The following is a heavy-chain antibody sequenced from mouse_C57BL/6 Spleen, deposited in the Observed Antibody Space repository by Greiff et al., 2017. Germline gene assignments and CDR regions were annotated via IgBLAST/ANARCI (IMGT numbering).Heavy chain of an antibody. D-gene: IGHD1-1*01. CDR3: ARSHYYGSSYVAY. V-gene: IGHV5-17*01. CDR1: GFTFSDYG. CDR2: ISSGSSTI. J-gene: IGHJ3*01. Sequence: EVKLMESGGGLVKPGGSLKLSCAASGFTFSDYGMHWVRQAPEKGLEWVAYISSGSSTIYYADTVKGRFTISRDNAKNTLFLQMTSLRSEDTAMYYCARSHYYGSSYVAYWGQGTLVTVSA.